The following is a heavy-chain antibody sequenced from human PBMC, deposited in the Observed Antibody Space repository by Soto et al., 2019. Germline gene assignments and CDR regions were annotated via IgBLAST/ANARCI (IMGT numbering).Heavy chain of an antibody. CDR2: INAGTGDT. D-gene: IGHD3-10*01. Sequence: QVHLVQSGAEVEKPGASVKVSCKASGYTFTRYALHWVRQAPGQRLEYMGWINAGTGDTGHPQKVQGRVTITRDTPATTVHMELNVLSSEDTFVYYCARKEVGPYYPFDFWGQGTVVVGSS. CDR3: ARKEVGPYYPFDF. J-gene: IGHJ3*01. V-gene: IGHV1-3*01. CDR1: GYTFTRYA.